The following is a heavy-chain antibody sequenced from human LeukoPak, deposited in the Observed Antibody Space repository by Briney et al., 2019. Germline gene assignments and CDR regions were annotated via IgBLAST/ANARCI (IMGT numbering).Heavy chain of an antibody. CDR2: ISSSGSTI. CDR3: AREESSSWYGDDWFDP. D-gene: IGHD6-13*01. CDR1: GFTFSNYA. J-gene: IGHJ5*02. Sequence: GGSLRLSCAASGFTFSNYAMSWVRQAPGKGLEWVSYISSSGSTIYYADSVKGRFTISRDNAKNSLYLQMNSLRAEDTAVYYCAREESSSWYGDDWFDPWGQGTLVTVSS. V-gene: IGHV3-11*04.